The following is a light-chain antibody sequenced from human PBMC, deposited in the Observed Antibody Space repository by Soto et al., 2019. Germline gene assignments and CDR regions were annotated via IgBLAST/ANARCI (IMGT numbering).Light chain of an antibody. Sequence: NFMLTQPHSVSESPGKTVTISCTRSSGSIASNYVQWYQQRPGSAPTTVIYEDNQRPSGVPDRFSGSSDSSSNSASLTISGLKTEDEADYYCQSYDSSTVVCGGGTKLTVL. J-gene: IGLJ2*01. CDR2: EDN. V-gene: IGLV6-57*04. CDR1: SGSIASNY. CDR3: QSYDSSTVV.